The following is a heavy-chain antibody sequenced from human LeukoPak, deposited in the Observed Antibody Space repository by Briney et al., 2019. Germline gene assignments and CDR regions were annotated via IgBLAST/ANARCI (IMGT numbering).Heavy chain of an antibody. CDR2: ISGTGTTI. D-gene: IGHD5-24*01. Sequence: GGSLRLSCTASGFTFSDYYMSWIRQAPGKGLEWISYISGTGTTIYYADSVRGRFTVSRDNARNSVYLQINSLRAEDTAVYYCARGRDGYNLVDAFDIWGQGIMVTVSS. J-gene: IGHJ3*02. V-gene: IGHV3-11*04. CDR1: GFTFSDYY. CDR3: ARGRDGYNLVDAFDI.